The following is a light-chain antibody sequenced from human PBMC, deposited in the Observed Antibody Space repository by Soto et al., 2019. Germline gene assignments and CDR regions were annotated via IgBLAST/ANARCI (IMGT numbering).Light chain of an antibody. CDR1: QGLTSY. CDR2: AAS. V-gene: IGKV1-9*01. CDR3: QQLISYPIT. J-gene: IGKJ5*01. Sequence: DIPLTQSPSFLSASVGDRVTITCRASQGLTSYLAWYQQRPGKAPTLLISAASTLQSGVPSRFSGSGSGTEFTLTISSLQPEDFATYYCQQLISYPITFGQGTRLEVK.